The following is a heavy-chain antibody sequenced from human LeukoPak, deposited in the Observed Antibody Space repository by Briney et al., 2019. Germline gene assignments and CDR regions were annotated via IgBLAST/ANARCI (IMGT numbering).Heavy chain of an antibody. J-gene: IGHJ4*02. D-gene: IGHD4-17*01. CDR3: AKDVDYGDYFDY. CDR1: GFTFSSYG. V-gene: IGHV3-30*02. CDR2: IRYDGSNK. Sequence: PGGSLRLYCAASGFTFSSYGMHWVRQAPGKGLEWVAFIRYDGSNKYYADSVKGRFTISGDNSKNTLYLQMNSLRAEDTAVYYCAKDVDYGDYFDYWGQGTLVTVSS.